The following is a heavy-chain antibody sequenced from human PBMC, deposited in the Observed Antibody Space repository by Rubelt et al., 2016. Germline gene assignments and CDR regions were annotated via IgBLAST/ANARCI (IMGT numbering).Heavy chain of an antibody. CDR3: ASSYSSSSDFDY. CDR2: IYYSGST. D-gene: IGHD6-6*01. V-gene: IGHV4-38-2*02. Sequence: QVQLQESGPGLVKPSETLSLTCTVSGYSISSGYYWGWIRQPPGKGLEWIGSIYYSGSTYYNPSLKSRVTISVDTSKNQFSLKLSSVTAADTAVYYCASSYSSSSDFDYWGQGTLVTVSS. CDR1: GYSISSGYY. J-gene: IGHJ4*02.